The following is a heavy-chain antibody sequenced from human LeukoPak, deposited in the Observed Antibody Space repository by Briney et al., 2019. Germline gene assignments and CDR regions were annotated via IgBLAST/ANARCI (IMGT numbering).Heavy chain of an antibody. V-gene: IGHV3-23*01. CDR3: AKGGVPYYDFWSGYAPDY. Sequence: PGGSLRLSCAASGFTFSSYAMSRVRQAPGKGLEWVSAISGSGGSTYYADSVKGRFTISRDNSKNTLYLQMNSLRAEDTAVYYCAKGGVPYYDFWSGYAPDYWGQGTLVTVSS. J-gene: IGHJ4*02. CDR1: GFTFSSYA. D-gene: IGHD3-3*01. CDR2: ISGSGGST.